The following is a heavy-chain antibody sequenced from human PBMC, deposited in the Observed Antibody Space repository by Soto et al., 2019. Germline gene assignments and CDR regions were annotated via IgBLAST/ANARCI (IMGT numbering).Heavy chain of an antibody. CDR2: IYYSGST. V-gene: IGHV4-59*01. CDR1: GGSISSYY. D-gene: IGHD5-18*01. J-gene: IGHJ5*02. Sequence: NPSETLSLTCTVSGGSISSYYWSWIRQPPGKGLEWIGYIYYSGSTNYNPSLKSRVTISVDTSKNQFSLKLSSVTAADTAVYYCARDRLDTSNWFDPWGQGTLVTVSS. CDR3: ARDRLDTSNWFDP.